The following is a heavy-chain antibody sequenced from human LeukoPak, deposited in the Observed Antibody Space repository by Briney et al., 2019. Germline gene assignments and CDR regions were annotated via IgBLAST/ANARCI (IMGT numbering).Heavy chain of an antibody. CDR2: ISASGGST. J-gene: IGHJ4*02. Sequence: PGGSLRLSCAASGFTFSSYVMTWVRQAPGKGLEWVSAISASGGSTFYADSVKGRFTISRDNSKNTLYLQMNSLRAEDTALYYCAKDARFSGSWGQGTLVTVSS. D-gene: IGHD6-25*01. CDR1: GFTFSSYV. CDR3: AKDARFSGS. V-gene: IGHV3-23*01.